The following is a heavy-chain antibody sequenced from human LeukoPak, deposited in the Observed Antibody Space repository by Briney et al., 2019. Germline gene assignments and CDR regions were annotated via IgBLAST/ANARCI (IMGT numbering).Heavy chain of an antibody. D-gene: IGHD3-22*01. V-gene: IGHV3-20*04. J-gene: IGHJ4*02. CDR3: ARDLRVVITGSFDS. Sequence: GGSLRLSCAASGFSFDDNGLTWGRRAPGYGLEWFSGINWNGDSTDYADSVKGRFTISRDNAKSSLYLQMNSLRAEDTALYYCARDLRVVITGSFDSWGQGTLVTVSS. CDR1: GFSFDDNG. CDR2: INWNGDST.